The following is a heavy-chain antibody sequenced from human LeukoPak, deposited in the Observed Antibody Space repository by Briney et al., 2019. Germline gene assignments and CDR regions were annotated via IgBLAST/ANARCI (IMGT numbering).Heavy chain of an antibody. D-gene: IGHD6-13*01. Sequence: PGGSLRLSCAASGFTFSSYAMSWVRQAPGKGLEWVSAISGSGGSTYYADSVKGRFTISRDNSKNTLYLQMNSQRAEDTAVYYCAKERFGQQLPGWFDPWGQGTLVTVSS. CDR2: ISGSGGST. J-gene: IGHJ5*02. V-gene: IGHV3-23*01. CDR1: GFTFSSYA. CDR3: AKERFGQQLPGWFDP.